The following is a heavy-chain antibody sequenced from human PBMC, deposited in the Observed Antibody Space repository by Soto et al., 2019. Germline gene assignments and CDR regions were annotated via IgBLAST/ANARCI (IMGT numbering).Heavy chain of an antibody. CDR3: ARQPYTSGAYYFDY. J-gene: IGHJ4*02. V-gene: IGHV4-59*08. D-gene: IGHD6-19*01. Sequence: QVQLQESGPGLVKPSETLSLTCTVSGDSISSYYWSWIRQPPGKGLEWIGYIFHTGSANYSPSLKSRVTISIDTSKNQFSLRLSAVTAADTAVYYCARQPYTSGAYYFDYWGQGTPVTVSS. CDR1: GDSISSYY. CDR2: IFHTGSA.